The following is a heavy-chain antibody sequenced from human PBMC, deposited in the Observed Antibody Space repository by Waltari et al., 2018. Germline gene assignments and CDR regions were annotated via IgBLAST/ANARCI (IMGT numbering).Heavy chain of an antibody. CDR3: YIDFVTQEETRDY. CDR2: IKSENDGGTR. J-gene: IGHJ4*02. CDR1: GLTLSPAW. D-gene: IGHD2-21*02. Sequence: EVQLVESGGGSVKPGESLRLSCVASGLTLSPAWVTWFRRAPGKGLEWVGRIKSENDGGTRDFGAPLKGRFTISRDDSKNTVYLEMNSLKTEDTATYYCYIDFVTQEETRDYWGQGTLVTVSS. V-gene: IGHV3-15*05.